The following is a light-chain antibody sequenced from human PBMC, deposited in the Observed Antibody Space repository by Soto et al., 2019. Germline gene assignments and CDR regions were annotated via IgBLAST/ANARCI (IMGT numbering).Light chain of an antibody. CDR3: QQYNDWPLP. CDR1: QSVDSN. V-gene: IGKV3D-15*01. Sequence: EFVLTQSPSTLSESPRDGATLSCMASQSVDSNLAWYQQKPGQTPRLLMYGASTRPTGIPARFSGSGSGTEFTLTIISLQSEDSAVYYCQQYNDWPLPFGGGTKVDI. CDR2: GAS. J-gene: IGKJ4*01.